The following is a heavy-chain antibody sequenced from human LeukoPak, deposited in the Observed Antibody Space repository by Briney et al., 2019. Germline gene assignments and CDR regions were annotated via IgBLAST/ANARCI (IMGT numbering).Heavy chain of an antibody. D-gene: IGHD3/OR15-3a*01. CDR3: ARSGDFWY. V-gene: IGHV3-30-3*01. CDR1: GFTFSSYA. Sequence: GRSLRLSCAASGFTFSSYAMHWVRQAPGKGLEWVAVISYDGNNKYYADSVKGRFTISRDNSKNTLYLQMNSLRAEDTAVYYCARSGDFWYWGQGTLVTVSS. CDR2: ISYDGNNK. J-gene: IGHJ4*02.